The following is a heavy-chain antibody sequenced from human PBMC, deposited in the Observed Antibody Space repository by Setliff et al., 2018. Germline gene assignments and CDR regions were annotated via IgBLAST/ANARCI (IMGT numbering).Heavy chain of an antibody. CDR2: IYYSGST. CDR1: GGSISSSSYY. CDR3: ARGKGTWVLLRWFDP. D-gene: IGHD3-10*01. V-gene: IGHV4-39*01. J-gene: IGHJ5*02. Sequence: SETLSLTCTVSGGSISSSSYYWGWIRQPPGKGLEWIGSIYYSGSTYYNPSLKSRVSISVGTSKNQFSLKLSSVTAADTAVYYCARGKGTWVLLRWFDPWGQGTLVTVSS.